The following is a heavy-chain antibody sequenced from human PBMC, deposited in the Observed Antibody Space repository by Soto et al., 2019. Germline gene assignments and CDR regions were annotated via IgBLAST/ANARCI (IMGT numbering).Heavy chain of an antibody. CDR2: VTGSGGQI. CDR3: AKDAVYKDGLWLMDS. J-gene: IGHJ5*02. CDR1: GFTISMYA. V-gene: IGHV3-23*01. D-gene: IGHD2-21*01. Sequence: GSLRLSCAASGFTISMYAMTWVRQAPGKGLECVSGVTGSGGQIHYADSVKGRFTISKDNSKNTLYLQMSSLREEDTALYYCAKDAVYKDGLWLMDSWGQGTLVTVSS.